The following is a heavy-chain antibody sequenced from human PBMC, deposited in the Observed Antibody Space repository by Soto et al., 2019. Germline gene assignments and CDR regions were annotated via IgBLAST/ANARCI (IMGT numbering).Heavy chain of an antibody. Sequence: SETLSLTCAVYGGSFSGYYWSWIRQPPGKGLEWIGEINHSGSTYYNPSLKSRVTISVDTSKNQFSLKLSSVAAADTAVYYCARAPVLRFLEWLFKDGMDVWGQGTTVTVSS. CDR1: GGSFSGYY. CDR2: INHSGST. CDR3: ARAPVLRFLEWLFKDGMDV. J-gene: IGHJ6*02. D-gene: IGHD3-3*01. V-gene: IGHV4-34*01.